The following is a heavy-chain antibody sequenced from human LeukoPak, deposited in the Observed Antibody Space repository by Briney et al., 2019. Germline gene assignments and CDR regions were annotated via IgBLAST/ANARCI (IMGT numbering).Heavy chain of an antibody. J-gene: IGHJ4*02. CDR3: ARHGIVDSSRKYYFDY. D-gene: IGHD6-13*01. CDR1: GGSISSSGYY. CDR2: IYYSGST. V-gene: IGHV4-61*05. Sequence: SETLSLTRTVSGGSISSSGYYWSWIRQPPGKGLEWIGYIYYSGSTNYNPSLKSRVTISVDTSKNQFSLNLNSVTAEDTAVYYCARHGIVDSSRKYYFDYWGQGTLVTVSS.